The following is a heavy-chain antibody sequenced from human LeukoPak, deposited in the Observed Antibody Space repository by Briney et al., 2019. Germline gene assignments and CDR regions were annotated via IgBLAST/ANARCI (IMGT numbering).Heavy chain of an antibody. J-gene: IGHJ4*02. D-gene: IGHD3-3*01. CDR3: ARVSIEGYDFWSGYGVIDY. V-gene: IGHV4-61*01. CDR2: IYYRGST. Sequence: SETLSLTCTVSGGSVSSGSYYWSWIRQPPGKGLEWIGYIYYRGSTNYNPSLKSRVTISVDTSKNQFSLKLSSVTAADTAVYYCARVSIEGYDFWSGYGVIDYWGQGTLVTASS. CDR1: GGSVSSGSYY.